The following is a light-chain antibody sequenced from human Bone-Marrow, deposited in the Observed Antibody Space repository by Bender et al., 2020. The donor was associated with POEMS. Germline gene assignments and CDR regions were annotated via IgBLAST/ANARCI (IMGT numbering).Light chain of an antibody. J-gene: IGLJ2*01. V-gene: IGLV2-23*02. Sequence: QSALTQPASVSGSPGQSITISCTGTSSDLGNYNFVSWYQLYPGKAPKVLIYEVSKRPSWVSNRFSGSKSGNTASLTISGLQTEDEAEYFCCSYAGRFLFGGGTKLTVL. CDR3: CSYAGRFL. CDR2: EVS. CDR1: SSDLGNYNF.